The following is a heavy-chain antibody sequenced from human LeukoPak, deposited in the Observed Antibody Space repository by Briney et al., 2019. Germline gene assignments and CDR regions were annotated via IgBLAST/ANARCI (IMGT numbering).Heavy chain of an antibody. Sequence: PSETLSLTCAVYGGSFSGYYWSWIRQPPGKGLEWIGEINHSGSTNYNPSLKSRVTISVDTSKNQFLLKLSSVTAADTAVYYCARSGSWSHFDYWGQGTLVTVPS. CDR1: GGSFSGYY. CDR2: INHSGST. V-gene: IGHV4-34*01. CDR3: ARSGSWSHFDY. J-gene: IGHJ4*02. D-gene: IGHD6-13*01.